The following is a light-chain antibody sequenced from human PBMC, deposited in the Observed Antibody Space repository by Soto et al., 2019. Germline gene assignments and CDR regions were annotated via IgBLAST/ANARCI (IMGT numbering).Light chain of an antibody. Sequence: QSVLTQPASVSGSPGQSITISCTGTSSDVGGYNYVSWYQQHPGKAPKLMIFEVSNRPSGVSNRFSGSKSGNTASLTISGLQTEDEADYYCSSYTGSSRVFGGGTKLTVL. V-gene: IGLV2-14*01. J-gene: IGLJ2*01. CDR1: SSDVGGYNY. CDR3: SSYTGSSRV. CDR2: EVS.